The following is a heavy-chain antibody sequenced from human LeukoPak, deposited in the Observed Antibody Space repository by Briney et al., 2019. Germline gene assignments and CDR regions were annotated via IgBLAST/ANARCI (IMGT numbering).Heavy chain of an antibody. J-gene: IGHJ4*02. CDR2: IKQDGSEK. CDR1: GFTFSSYW. Sequence: AGGSLRLSCAASGFTFSSYWMSWVRQAPGKGLEWVANIKQDGSEKYYVDSVKGRFTISRDNAKNSLYLQMNSLRAEDTAVYYCAKEDYYGSGSYYKAPHYWGQGTLVTVSS. CDR3: AKEDYYGSGSYYKAPHY. D-gene: IGHD3-10*01. V-gene: IGHV3-7*01.